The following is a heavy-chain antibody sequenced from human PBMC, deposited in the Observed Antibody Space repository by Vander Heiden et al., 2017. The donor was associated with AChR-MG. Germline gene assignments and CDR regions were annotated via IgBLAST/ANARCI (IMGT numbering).Heavy chain of an antibody. Sequence: EVQLVQSGAEVKKPGESLKISCKGSGYSFTSYWIGWVRQMPGKGLEWMGIIYPGDSDTRYSPSFQGQVTISADKSISTAYLQWSSLKASDTAMYYCARRKFWYSSSWPYWYFDLWGRGTLVTVSS. J-gene: IGHJ2*01. CDR2: IYPGDSDT. CDR1: GYSFTSYW. D-gene: IGHD6-13*01. CDR3: ARRKFWYSSSWPYWYFDL. V-gene: IGHV5-51*01.